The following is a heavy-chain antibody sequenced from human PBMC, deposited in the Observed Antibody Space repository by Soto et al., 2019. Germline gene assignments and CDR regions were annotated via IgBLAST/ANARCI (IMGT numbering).Heavy chain of an antibody. CDR2: IYFSGTT. D-gene: IGHD5-12*01. J-gene: IGHJ4*02. CDR1: GGFITSDSYY. CDR3: VRHLSESGYDLNY. Sequence: PSETLSLTCTVSGGFITSDSYYWGWIRQPPGKGLEWIGSIYFSGTTYYNSALKSRLDISIDMSKNQFSLNLSSVTAADTAVYYCVRHLSESGYDLNYWGQGTPVTVSS. V-gene: IGHV4-39*01.